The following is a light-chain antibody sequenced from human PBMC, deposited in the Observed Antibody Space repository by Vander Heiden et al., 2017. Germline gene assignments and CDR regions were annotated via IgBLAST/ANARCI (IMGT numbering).Light chain of an antibody. Sequence: IVLTQSPATLSVSPGERATLSCRASQSVSSYLAWYQQKPGQAPRLLIYDASNRATGIPARFSGSGSGTDFTLTISSLEPEDFAVYYCQQRSNWLYTFGQGTKLEIK. V-gene: IGKV3-11*01. CDR2: DAS. J-gene: IGKJ2*01. CDR1: QSVSSY. CDR3: QQRSNWLYT.